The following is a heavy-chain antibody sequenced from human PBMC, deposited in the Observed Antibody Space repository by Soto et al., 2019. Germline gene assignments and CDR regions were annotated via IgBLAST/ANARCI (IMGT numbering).Heavy chain of an antibody. CDR2: IIPIFGTA. Sequence: QVQLVQSGAEVKMPGSSVKVSCKASGGTFSSYAISWVRQAPGQGLEWMGGIIPIFGTANYAQKFQGRVTITADESTSTAYMELSSLRSEDTAGYYCARDLEGNNLRSPPCYWGQGTLVTVSS. CDR1: GGTFSSYA. CDR3: ARDLEGNNLRSPPCY. V-gene: IGHV1-69*01. D-gene: IGHD1-1*01. J-gene: IGHJ4*02.